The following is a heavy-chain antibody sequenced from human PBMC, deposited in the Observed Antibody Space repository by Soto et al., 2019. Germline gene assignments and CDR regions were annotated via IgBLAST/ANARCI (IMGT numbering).Heavy chain of an antibody. Sequence: SETLSLPCSVSGGSISSFTYYWGWIRQPPGKGLEWIGTVYYNENTYYNPSLKSRVTITVDTAKNQFSLHLRSLAAADTAMYFCARRERYYGSPGWFDPWGPGTLVTVSS. CDR2: VYYNENT. V-gene: IGHV4-39*01. CDR3: ARRERYYGSPGWFDP. D-gene: IGHD3-10*01. J-gene: IGHJ5*02. CDR1: GGSISSFTYY.